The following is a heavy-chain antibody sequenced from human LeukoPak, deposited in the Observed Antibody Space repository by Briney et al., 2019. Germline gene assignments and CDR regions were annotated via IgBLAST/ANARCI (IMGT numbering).Heavy chain of an antibody. J-gene: IGHJ4*02. CDR2: ISAYNGNT. D-gene: IGHD3-22*01. CDR3: ARGYYYDSSAPTDY. CDR1: GYTFTSYG. V-gene: IGHV1-18*01. Sequence: ASVKVSCKASGYTFTSYGISWVRQAPGQGLEWMGWISAYNGNTNYALKLQGRVTMTTDTSTSTAYMELRSLRSDDTAVYYCARGYYYDSSAPTDYWGQGTLVTVSS.